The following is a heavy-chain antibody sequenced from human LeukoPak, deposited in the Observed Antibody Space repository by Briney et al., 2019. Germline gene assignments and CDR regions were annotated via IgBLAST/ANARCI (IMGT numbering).Heavy chain of an antibody. V-gene: IGHV4-38-2*01. J-gene: IGHJ5*02. CDR2: IYHSGSN. D-gene: IGHD3-3*02. CDR3: ASSFLASNNWFDR. Sequence: SETLSLTCAVSGYSISSGYYWGWIRQPPGKGLEWIGIIYHSGSNYYNPSLKSRVTISVDTSKNQFSLKLSSVTAADTAVYYCASSFLASNNWFDRWGEGTLVTVSS. CDR1: GYSISSGYY.